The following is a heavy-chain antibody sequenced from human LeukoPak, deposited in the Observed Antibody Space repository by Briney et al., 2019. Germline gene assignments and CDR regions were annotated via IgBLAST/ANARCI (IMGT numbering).Heavy chain of an antibody. D-gene: IGHD1-26*01. CDR2: IYYSGST. Sequence: SETLSLTCTVSGGSISSYYWSWIRQPPGKGLEWIGYIYYSGSTNHNPSLKSRVTISVDTSKNQFSLKLSSVTAADAAVYYCARIVDYYMDVWGKGTTVTVSS. J-gene: IGHJ6*03. CDR3: ARIVDYYMDV. V-gene: IGHV4-59*01. CDR1: GGSISSYY.